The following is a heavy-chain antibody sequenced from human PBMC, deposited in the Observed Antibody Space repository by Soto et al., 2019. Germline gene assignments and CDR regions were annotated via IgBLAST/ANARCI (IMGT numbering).Heavy chain of an antibody. D-gene: IGHD1-26*01. CDR1: GASITGGDYY. V-gene: IGHV4-30-4*01. J-gene: IGHJ5*02. CDR2: LYYSGGT. Sequence: QVQLQESGPGLVKPSQTLSLTCTVSGASITGGDYYWNWIRQPPGKGLEWIGFLYYSGGTYYNPSVKSRVTMSIDSSKNQFFLKLSSVTAADTAVYYCARGHVMGTPTPFSWGQGTLVTVSS. CDR3: ARGHVMGTPTPFS.